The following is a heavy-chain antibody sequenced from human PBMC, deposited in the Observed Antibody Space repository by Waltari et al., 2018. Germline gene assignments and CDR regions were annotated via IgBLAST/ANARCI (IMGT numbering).Heavy chain of an antibody. Sequence: EVQLVESGGGLVQPGGSLRLSCAASGFTVSSTYMSWVRQAPGKGLEWVSVIYSGGSTYYADSVKGRFTISRDNSKNTLYLQMNSLRAEDTAVYYCARERGYSYDHYYGMDVWGQGTTVTVSS. CDR3: ARERGYSYDHYYGMDV. D-gene: IGHD5-18*01. CDR1: GFTVSSTY. CDR2: IYSGGST. V-gene: IGHV3-66*02. J-gene: IGHJ6*02.